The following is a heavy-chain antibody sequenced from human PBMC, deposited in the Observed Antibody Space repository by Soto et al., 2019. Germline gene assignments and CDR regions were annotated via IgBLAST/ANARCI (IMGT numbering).Heavy chain of an antibody. CDR1: GASINSGAHY. CDR2: IFYTGTT. Sequence: TLSLTCNFSGASINSGAHYWIWIRPPPGKGLEWIGYIFYTGTTYYNPSLQSRVTISVDTSKNQFPLKLHSVTVADTAVYYGSRNGGVGAHHDYSRQGTLDTVYS. V-gene: IGHV4-31*03. D-gene: IGHD3-16*01. J-gene: IGHJ4*02. CDR3: SRNGGVGAHHDY.